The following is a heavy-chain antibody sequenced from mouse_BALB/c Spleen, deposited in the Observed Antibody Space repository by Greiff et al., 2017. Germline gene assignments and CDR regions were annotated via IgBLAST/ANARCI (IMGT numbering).Heavy chain of an antibody. V-gene: IGHV1-87*01. CDR2: IYPGDGDT. CDR3: ARDGYYWFAY. CDR1: GYTFTSYW. D-gene: IGHD2-3*01. Sequence: QVQLKESGAELARPGASVKLSCKASGYTFTSYWMQWVKQRPGQGLEWIGAIYPGDGDTRYTQKFKGKATLTADKSSSTAYMQLSSLASEDSAVYYCARDGYYWFAYGGEGTLVTVSA. J-gene: IGHJ3*01.